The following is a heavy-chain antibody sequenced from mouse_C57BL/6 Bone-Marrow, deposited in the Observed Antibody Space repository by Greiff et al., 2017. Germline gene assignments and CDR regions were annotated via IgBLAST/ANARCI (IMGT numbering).Heavy chain of an antibody. Sequence: QVQLQQSGAELVKPGASVKMSCKASGYTFTSYWITWVKQRPGQGLEWIGDIYPGSGSTNYNEKFKSKATLTVDTSSSTAYMQLSSLTSAASAVYYCAGPFYYYGSPFDCAMDYWGQGTSVTVSA. V-gene: IGHV1-55*01. CDR3: AGPFYYYGSPFDCAMDY. CDR1: GYTFTSYW. J-gene: IGHJ4*01. CDR2: IYPGSGST. D-gene: IGHD1-1*01.